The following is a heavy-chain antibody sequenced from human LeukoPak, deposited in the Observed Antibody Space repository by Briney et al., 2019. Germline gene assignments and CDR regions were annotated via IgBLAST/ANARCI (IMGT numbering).Heavy chain of an antibody. CDR3: AKDAWELRPSCFDY. D-gene: IGHD1-26*01. CDR2: ISGGGGST. Sequence: PGGSLRLSCAASGFTFSNYAMGWVRQAPGKGLEWVSVISGGGGSTYYADSVKGRFTISRDNSKNILYLQMSSLRAEDTAIYYCAKDAWELRPSCFDYWGQGTLVTVSS. CDR1: GFTFSNYA. V-gene: IGHV3-23*01. J-gene: IGHJ4*02.